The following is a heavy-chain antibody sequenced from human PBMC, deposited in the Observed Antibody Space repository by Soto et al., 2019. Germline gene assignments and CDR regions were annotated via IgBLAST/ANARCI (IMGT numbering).Heavy chain of an antibody. D-gene: IGHD3-22*01. CDR3: ARESHYYDSSGYYYAGPLQY. CDR2: IRYDGSNK. Sequence: QVQLVESGGGVVQPGRPLRLSFAASGFTFSRYGMHWVGQAPGKGLEWVGVIRYDGSNKYYADSVKGRFTISRDNSKNTLYLQMNSLRAEDTAVYYCARESHYYDSSGYYYAGPLQYWGQGTLVTVSS. J-gene: IGHJ4*02. V-gene: IGHV3-33*01. CDR1: GFTFSRYG.